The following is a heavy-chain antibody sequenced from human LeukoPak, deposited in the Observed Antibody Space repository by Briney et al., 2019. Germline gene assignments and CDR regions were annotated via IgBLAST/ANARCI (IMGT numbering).Heavy chain of an antibody. CDR1: GFTLSSYG. CDR2: IWYDGSNK. CDR3: ARDRRIAAAGYYFDY. D-gene: IGHD6-13*01. Sequence: GGSLRLSCAASGFTLSSYGMHWVRQAPGKGLEWVAVIWYDGSNKYYADSVKGRFTISRDNSKNTLYLQMNSLRAEDTAVYYCARDRRIAAAGYYFDYWGQGTLVTVSS. J-gene: IGHJ4*02. V-gene: IGHV3-33*01.